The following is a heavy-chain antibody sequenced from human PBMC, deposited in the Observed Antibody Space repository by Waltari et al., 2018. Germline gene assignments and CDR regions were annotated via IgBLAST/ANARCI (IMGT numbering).Heavy chain of an antibody. V-gene: IGHV3-23*01. Sequence: EAQLLESGGGLVQSGGSLTLSCTPSGFTFRSYAMNWIRQAPGKGLEWVSGVSGNGGVTKESDSVEGRFSSSRDNSKNTLCLQMRGLKDEDTAIYYCAKIAGYCSNDVCSKAMDVWGQGTAVTVAS. CDR3: AKIAGYCSNDVCSKAMDV. J-gene: IGHJ6*02. CDR2: VSGNGGVT. D-gene: IGHD2-8*01. CDR1: GFTFRSYA.